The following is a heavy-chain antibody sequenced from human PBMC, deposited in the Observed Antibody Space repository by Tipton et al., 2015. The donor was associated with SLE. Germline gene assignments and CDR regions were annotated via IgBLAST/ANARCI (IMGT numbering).Heavy chain of an antibody. CDR2: INHSGST. J-gene: IGHJ4*02. Sequence: TLSLTCAVYGGSFSGYYCSWIRQPPGKGLEWIGEINHSGSTNYNPSLKSRITISVDPSKSQFSLTLSSVTAADTAIYYCAKGEEGSGWEDWNYYFDYWGQGTLVTVSP. V-gene: IGHV4-34*01. CDR1: GGSFSGYY. CDR3: AKGEEGSGWEDWNYYFDY. D-gene: IGHD6-19*01.